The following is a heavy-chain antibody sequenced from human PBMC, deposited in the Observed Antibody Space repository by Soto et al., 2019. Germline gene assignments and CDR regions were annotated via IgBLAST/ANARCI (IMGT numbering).Heavy chain of an antibody. J-gene: IGHJ6*02. D-gene: IGHD7-27*01. CDR3: ARGWNVGKFGMSV. CDR1: GDTFGTYA. Sequence: QVQLVQSGAEVKKPGSSVKVSCKAAGDTFGTYAFSWVRQAPGQGLEWMGGIIPTFGTGNYAQKFHGRVTITADESTGTAYIEMSGLRSEDMAVYYCARGWNVGKFGMSVWGQGTTVTVSS. CDR2: IIPTFGTG. V-gene: IGHV1-69*01.